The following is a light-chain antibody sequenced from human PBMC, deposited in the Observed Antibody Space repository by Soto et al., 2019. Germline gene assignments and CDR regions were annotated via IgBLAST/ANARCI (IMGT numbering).Light chain of an antibody. J-gene: IGKJ4*01. V-gene: IGKV3-15*01. Sequence: EIVMTQSPVTLSVSPGERATLSCRASQSVRSTYLAWYQQKPGQAPRLLIFGVSNRAAGIPARFSGSGSGTEFTLTISSLQSEDFEVYYCQQYGDWPLTFGGGTKVDIX. CDR3: QQYGDWPLT. CDR1: QSVRSTY. CDR2: GVS.